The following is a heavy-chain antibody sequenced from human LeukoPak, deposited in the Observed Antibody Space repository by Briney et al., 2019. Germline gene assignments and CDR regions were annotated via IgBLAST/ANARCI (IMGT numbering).Heavy chain of an antibody. CDR3: ARRGSYYGSGTYLD. J-gene: IGHJ4*02. CDR1: GFTFSSYT. V-gene: IGHV3-30-3*01. Sequence: GRSLRLSCAASGFTFSSYTLYWVRQAPGKGLEWVAFISYDGGNKFYADSAKGRFTISRDISKNTLYLQMNSLRTEDTAVYYCARRGSYYGSGTYLDWGQGTLVTVSS. D-gene: IGHD3-10*01. CDR2: ISYDGGNK.